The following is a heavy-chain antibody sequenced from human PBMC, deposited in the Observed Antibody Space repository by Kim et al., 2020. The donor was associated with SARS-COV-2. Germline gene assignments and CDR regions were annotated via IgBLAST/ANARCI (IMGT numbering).Heavy chain of an antibody. D-gene: IGHD1-1*01. V-gene: IGHV3-23*01. J-gene: IGHJ4*02. CDR1: GFTFTGHA. CDR2: SYGSDGTT. CDR3: RKRGWGGNWDY. Sequence: GGSLRLSCTTSGFTFTGHAMRWVRQAPGKGLEWVSSSYGSDGTTYYVDSLKGRFAISRDDSKNTLYLHMSALRADDKATYYCRKRGWGGNWDYWGQGTL.